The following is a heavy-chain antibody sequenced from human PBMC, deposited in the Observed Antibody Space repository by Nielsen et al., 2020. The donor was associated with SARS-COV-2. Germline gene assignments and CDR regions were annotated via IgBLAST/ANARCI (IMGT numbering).Heavy chain of an antibody. V-gene: IGHV2-70*01. CDR2: IDWDDDK. CDR3: ARIPLYSSGWLNYYYGMDV. D-gene: IGHD6-19*01. Sequence: SGPTLVKPTQTLILTCTFSGFSLSTSGMCVSWIRQPPGKALEWLALIDWDDDKYYSTSLKTRLTISKDTSKNQVVLTMTNMDPVDTATYYCARIPLYSSGWLNYYYGMDVWGQGTTVTVSS. J-gene: IGHJ6*02. CDR1: GFSLSTSGMC.